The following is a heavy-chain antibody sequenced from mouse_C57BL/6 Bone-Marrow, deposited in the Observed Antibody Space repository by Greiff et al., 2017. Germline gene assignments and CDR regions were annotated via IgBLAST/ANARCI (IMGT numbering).Heavy chain of an antibody. Sequence: EVKLVESGGGLVQSGRSLRLSCATSGFTFSDFYMEWVRQAPGKGLEWIAASRNKANDYTTEYSASVKGRFIVSRDNSQSILYLQMNALRAEDTAIYYCARDYYGYFDVWGTGTTVTVSS. CDR1: GFTFSDFY. V-gene: IGHV7-1*01. J-gene: IGHJ1*03. CDR2: SRNKANDYTT. CDR3: ARDYYGYFDV.